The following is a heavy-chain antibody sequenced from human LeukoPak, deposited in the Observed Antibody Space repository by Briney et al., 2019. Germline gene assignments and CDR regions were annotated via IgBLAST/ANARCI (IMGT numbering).Heavy chain of an antibody. Sequence: SETLSLTCTVSGGSISSSRYYWGWIRQPPGRGLEWIGSIYYSGSTYYNPSLKSRVTISLGTSKNQFSLKLSSVTAADTAVYYCARDESDDFWSGYYDYWGQGTLVTVSS. CDR1: GGSISSSRYY. CDR2: IYYSGST. J-gene: IGHJ4*02. V-gene: IGHV4-39*07. CDR3: ARDESDDFWSGYYDY. D-gene: IGHD3-3*01.